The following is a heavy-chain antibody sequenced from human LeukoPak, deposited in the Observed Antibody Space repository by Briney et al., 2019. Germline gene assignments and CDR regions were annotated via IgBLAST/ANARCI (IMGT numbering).Heavy chain of an antibody. D-gene: IGHD2/OR15-2a*01. J-gene: IGHJ3*02. V-gene: IGHV3-48*02. CDR3: VRDHLWAFDI. Sequence: PGGSLRLSCAASGFTFSSYTMNWARQAPGKGLEWVSYIISSTSSITYADSVKGRFTISRDNAKNSLYLQMNSLRDEDSAVYYCVRDHLWAFDIWGQGTMVTVSS. CDR1: GFTFSSYT. CDR2: IISSTSSI.